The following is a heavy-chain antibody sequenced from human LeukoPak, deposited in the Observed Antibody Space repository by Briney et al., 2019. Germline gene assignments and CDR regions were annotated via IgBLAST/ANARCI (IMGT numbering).Heavy chain of an antibody. V-gene: IGHV3-21*01. Sequence: GGPLRLSCSASGFTFSSYSMNWVRQAPPKGLEWVSCISSTSSYIYYEHSVKGRFTISRDNAKNLLYLQMNSLRAEDTAVYYCARIGGNSKDAFDIWGQGTMVTVSS. D-gene: IGHD4-23*01. CDR2: ISSTSSYI. CDR3: ARIGGNSKDAFDI. J-gene: IGHJ3*02. CDR1: GFTFSSYS.